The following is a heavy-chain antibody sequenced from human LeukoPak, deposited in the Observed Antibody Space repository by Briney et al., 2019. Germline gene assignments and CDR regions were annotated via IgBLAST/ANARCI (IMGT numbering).Heavy chain of an antibody. J-gene: IGHJ6*03. D-gene: IGHD6-13*01. CDR3: ARVGPGYSSSHYYYYYMDV. V-gene: IGHV1-69*05. Sequence: AASVKVSCKASGGTFSSYAISWVRQAPGQGLEWMGGIIPIFGTANYAQKFQGRVTITTDESTSTAYMELSSLRSEDTAVYYCARVGPGYSSSHYYYYYMDVWGKGTTVTVSS. CDR1: GGTFSSYA. CDR2: IIPIFGTA.